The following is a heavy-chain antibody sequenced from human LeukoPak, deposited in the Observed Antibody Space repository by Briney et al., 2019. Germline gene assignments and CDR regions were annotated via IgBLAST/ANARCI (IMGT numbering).Heavy chain of an antibody. CDR1: GGSISSSSW. D-gene: IGHD6-19*01. V-gene: IGHV4-4*02. Sequence: SETLSLTCAVSGGSISSSSWWSWVRQPPGKGLEWIGEIYHSGSTNYSPSLKSRVTISVDKSKNQFSLKLSSVTAADTAVYYCARVVVQWLVHLNWFDPWGQGTLVTVSS. CDR3: ARVVVQWLVHLNWFDP. J-gene: IGHJ5*02. CDR2: IYHSGST.